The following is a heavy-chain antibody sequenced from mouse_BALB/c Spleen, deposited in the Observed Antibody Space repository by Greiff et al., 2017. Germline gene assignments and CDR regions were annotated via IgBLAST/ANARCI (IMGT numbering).Heavy chain of an antibody. CDR3: SRDDGNYGWFAY. Sequence: EVQVVESGPGLVKPSQSLSLTCSVTGYSITSGYYWNWIRQFPGNKLEWMGYISYDGSNNYNPSLKNRISITRDTSKNQFFLKLNSVTTEETATYYCSRDDGNYGWFAYWGQGTLVTVSA. CDR2: ISYDGSN. D-gene: IGHD2-1*01. V-gene: IGHV3-6*02. J-gene: IGHJ3*01. CDR1: GYSITSGYY.